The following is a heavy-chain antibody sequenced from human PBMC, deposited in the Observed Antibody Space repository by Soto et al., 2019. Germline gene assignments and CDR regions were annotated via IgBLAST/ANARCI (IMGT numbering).Heavy chain of an antibody. CDR3: ATGRISTMLRGVLIFDP. D-gene: IGHD3-10*01. CDR1: GGSLTSYY. V-gene: IGHV4-59*01. J-gene: IGHJ5*02. CDR2: IHYSGST. Sequence: QVLLQESGPGLVKPSETLSLTCTVSGGSLTSYYWNWIRQPPGKGLEWIGYIHYSGSTTYKPSLKRRVTISVDSSKNQFALKLSSVPAAHTAVSYCATGRISTMLRGVLIFDPWGQGTVVSVSS.